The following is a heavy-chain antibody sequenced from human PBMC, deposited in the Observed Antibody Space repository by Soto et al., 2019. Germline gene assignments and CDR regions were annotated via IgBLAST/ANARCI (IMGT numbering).Heavy chain of an antibody. CDR1: GFTFSSYG. Sequence: QVQLVESGGGVVRPGRSLRLSCAASGFTFSSYGMQWVRQVPGKGLEWVAVISYDGSNKYYADSVKGRFTISRDNSKNTLYLQMNSLRAEDTAVYYCAKDASFDYWGQGTLVTVSS. CDR3: AKDASFDY. CDR2: ISYDGSNK. V-gene: IGHV3-30*18. J-gene: IGHJ4*02.